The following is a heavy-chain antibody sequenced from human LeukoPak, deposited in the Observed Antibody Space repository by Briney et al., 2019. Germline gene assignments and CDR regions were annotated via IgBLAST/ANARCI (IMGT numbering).Heavy chain of an antibody. V-gene: IGHV1-8*02. D-gene: IGHD3-10*01. CDR2: INPNSGNT. CDR1: GYTFTGYY. J-gene: IGHJ5*02. CDR3: ARDYYGSGSYPPGFDP. Sequence: ASVKVSCKASGYTFTGYYMHWVRQAPGQGLEWMGRINPNSGNTGYAQKFQGRVTMTRNTSISTAYMELSSLRSEDTAVYYCARDYYGSGSYPPGFDPWGQGTLVTVSS.